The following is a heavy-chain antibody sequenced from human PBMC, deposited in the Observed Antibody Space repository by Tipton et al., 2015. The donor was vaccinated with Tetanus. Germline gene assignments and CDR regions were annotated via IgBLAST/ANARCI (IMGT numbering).Heavy chain of an antibody. Sequence: TLSLTCIVSGGSVSSGSYYWSWIRQPPGKGLEWIGYIYYSGSTNYNPSLKSRVTMSVDTSKNQFSLKLSSVTAADTAVYYCARGMVRGVRVITYYYGMDVWGQGTTVTVSS. J-gene: IGHJ6*02. CDR1: GGSVSSGSYY. V-gene: IGHV4-61*01. CDR3: ARGMVRGVRVITYYYGMDV. D-gene: IGHD3-10*01. CDR2: IYYSGST.